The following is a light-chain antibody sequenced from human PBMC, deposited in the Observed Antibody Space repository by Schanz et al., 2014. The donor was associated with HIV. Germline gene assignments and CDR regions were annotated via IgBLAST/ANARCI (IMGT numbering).Light chain of an antibody. CDR2: ENN. CDR1: SGSIASSY. V-gene: IGLV6-57*04. CDR3: QSSDRDKAKV. J-gene: IGLJ3*02. Sequence: FMLTQPHSVSESPGKTVIIPCTRSSGSIASSYVQWYQQRPDSAPTLVIFENNERPSGVPDRFSGSLDISSNSASLTISGLQTEDEADYYCQSSDRDKAKVFGGGTKLTVL.